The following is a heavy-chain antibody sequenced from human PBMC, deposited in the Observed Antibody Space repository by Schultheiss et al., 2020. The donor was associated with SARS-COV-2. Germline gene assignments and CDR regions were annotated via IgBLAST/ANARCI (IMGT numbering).Heavy chain of an antibody. CDR1: GYTFTSYY. Sequence: ASVKVSCKASGYTFTSYYMHWVRQAPGQGLEWMGWINPNSGGTNYAQKFQGRVTMTRDTSISTAYMELSRLRSDDTAVYYCARVSFLEWLLYFDYWGQGTLVTVSS. D-gene: IGHD3-3*01. V-gene: IGHV1-2*02. CDR3: ARVSFLEWLLYFDY. J-gene: IGHJ4*02. CDR2: INPNSGGT.